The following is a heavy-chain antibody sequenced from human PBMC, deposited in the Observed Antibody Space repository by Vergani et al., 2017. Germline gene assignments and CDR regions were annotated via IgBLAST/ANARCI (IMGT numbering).Heavy chain of an antibody. D-gene: IGHD6-6*01. V-gene: IGHV3-9*02. J-gene: IGHJ5*02. Sequence: EVQLVESGGGLVKRGGSLRLSCAASGFTSAGYAMHWVRQAPGKGLEWVSGISWNSNSIGYADSVKGRFTISRDNAKNSLYLQMNSLRAEDTSLYYCAKDLGTSSGGGWFDPWGQGTLVTVSS. CDR3: AKDLGTSSGGGWFDP. CDR1: GFTSAGYA. CDR2: ISWNSNSI.